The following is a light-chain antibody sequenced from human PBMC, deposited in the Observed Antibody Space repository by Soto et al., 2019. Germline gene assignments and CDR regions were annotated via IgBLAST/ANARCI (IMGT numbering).Light chain of an antibody. CDR3: CSYARSSTVV. V-gene: IGLV2-23*01. Sequence: QSVLTRPASVSGSPGQSITISCSGTSNDVGSFNLVSWYQQHPGKVPKLMIYEATKRPSGVSNRFSGSKSGNTASMTISGLQAEDEADYYCCSYARSSTVVFGGGTKLTVL. J-gene: IGLJ2*01. CDR1: SNDVGSFNL. CDR2: EAT.